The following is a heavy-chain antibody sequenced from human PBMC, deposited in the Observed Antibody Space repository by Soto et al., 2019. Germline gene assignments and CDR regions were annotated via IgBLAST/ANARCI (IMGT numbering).Heavy chain of an antibody. Sequence: PSETLSLTCAVYGGSFSGYYWSWIRQPPGKGLEWIGEINHSGSTNYNPSLKSRVTISVDTSKNQFSLKLSSVTAADTAVYSCARGYTWFDPWGQPTLVTVSS. J-gene: IGHJ5*02. CDR2: INHSGST. CDR3: ARGYTWFDP. CDR1: GGSFSGYY. V-gene: IGHV4-34*01.